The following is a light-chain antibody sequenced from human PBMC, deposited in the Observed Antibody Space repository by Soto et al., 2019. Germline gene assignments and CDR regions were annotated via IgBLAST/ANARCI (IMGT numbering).Light chain of an antibody. CDR1: SSDVGGYNY. J-gene: IGLJ1*01. V-gene: IGLV2-23*02. CDR2: EVS. CDR3: CSYAGSSTFVYV. Sequence: QSALTQPASVSGSPGQSITISCTGTSSDVGGYNYVSWYQQHPGKAPKLMIYEVSKRPSGVSNRFSGSKSGNTASLTISGLQAEDEADYYCCSYAGSSTFVYVFGTGTKVTVL.